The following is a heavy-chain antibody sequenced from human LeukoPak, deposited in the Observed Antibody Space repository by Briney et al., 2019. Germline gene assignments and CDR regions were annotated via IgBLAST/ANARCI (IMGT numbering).Heavy chain of an antibody. J-gene: IGHJ4*02. CDR2: LSGSGGNT. D-gene: IGHD3-22*01. Sequence: PGGSLRLSCAASGFTFSSYAMSWVRQAPGKGLEWVSTLSGSGGNTYYADSVKGRVTISRDNSKNTLYLQMNGLRAEDTAVYHCVKGSYYYDSADYFDYWGQGTLVTVSS. V-gene: IGHV3-23*01. CDR3: VKGSYYYDSADYFDY. CDR1: GFTFSSYA.